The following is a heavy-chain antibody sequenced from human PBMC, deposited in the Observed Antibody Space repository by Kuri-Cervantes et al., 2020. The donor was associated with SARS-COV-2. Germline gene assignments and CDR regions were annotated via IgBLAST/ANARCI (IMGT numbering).Heavy chain of an antibody. D-gene: IGHD6-19*01. J-gene: IGHJ4*02. CDR3: ARGGGGSGFFDY. CDR1: GFTFSSYS. CDR2: ISSSSSYI. Sequence: ETLSLTCAASGFTFSSYSMNWVRQAPGKGLEWVSSISSSSSYIYYADSVKGRFTISRDNAKNSLYLQMNSLRAEDTAVYYCARGGGGSGFFDYWGQGTLVTVSS. V-gene: IGHV3-21*01.